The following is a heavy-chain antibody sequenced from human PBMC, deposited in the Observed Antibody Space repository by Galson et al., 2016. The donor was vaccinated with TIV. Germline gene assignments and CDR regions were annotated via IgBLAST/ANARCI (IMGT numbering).Heavy chain of an antibody. CDR3: ARLDSTSWYGYFQH. CDR1: GGTFSSYT. Sequence: SVKVSCKASGGTFSSYTLSWVRQAPGQGLEWMGTIIPILGVTNYAQKLQGRVTITADKSTGTAYMEVTSRRSEDTATYYCARLDSTSWYGYFQHWGQGTLVTVSS. D-gene: IGHD6-13*01. CDR2: IIPILGVT. V-gene: IGHV1-69*02. J-gene: IGHJ1*01.